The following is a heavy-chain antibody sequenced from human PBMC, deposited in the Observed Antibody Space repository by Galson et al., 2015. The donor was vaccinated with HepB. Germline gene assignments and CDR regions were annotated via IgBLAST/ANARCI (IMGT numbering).Heavy chain of an antibody. Sequence: SLRLSCAASGFTVSSNYMSWVRQAPGKGLEWVSVIYSGGSTYYADSVKGRFTISRDNSKNTLYLQMNSLRAEDTAVYYCARGLNYYDSSGYYGYWGQGTLVTVSS. J-gene: IGHJ4*02. CDR2: IYSGGST. CDR1: GFTVSSNY. V-gene: IGHV3-66*01. CDR3: ARGLNYYDSSGYYGY. D-gene: IGHD3-22*01.